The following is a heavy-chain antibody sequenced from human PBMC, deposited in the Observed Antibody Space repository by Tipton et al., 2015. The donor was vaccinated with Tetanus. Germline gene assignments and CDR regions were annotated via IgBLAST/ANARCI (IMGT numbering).Heavy chain of an antibody. CDR2: IYYSGST. Sequence: TLSLTCTVSGDSISSSHYYWGWIRQPPGKGLEWIGYIYYSGSTNYNSSLKSRVTISVDTSKNQFSLKLSSVTAADTAVYYCARGYNGYDILTAYPHYFDSWGQGPLVTVSS. CDR1: GDSISSSHYY. D-gene: IGHD3-9*01. J-gene: IGHJ4*02. CDR3: ARGYNGYDILTAYPHYFDS. V-gene: IGHV4-61*05.